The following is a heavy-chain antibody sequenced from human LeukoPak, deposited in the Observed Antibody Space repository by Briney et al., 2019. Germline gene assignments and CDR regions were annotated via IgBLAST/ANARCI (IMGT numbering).Heavy chain of an antibody. D-gene: IGHD1-7*01. CDR3: VRDAAGTTPLDY. Sequence: GRSLRLSCAASGFTFSNYWMHWVRQAPGKGRGWVSAIKGDGNIVGYAGSVRGRFTISRDNAKNTLYLQVSSLRVEDTAVYYCVRDAAGTTPLDYWGQGTLVTVSS. V-gene: IGHV3-74*01. CDR1: GFTFSNYW. CDR2: IKGDGNIV. J-gene: IGHJ4*02.